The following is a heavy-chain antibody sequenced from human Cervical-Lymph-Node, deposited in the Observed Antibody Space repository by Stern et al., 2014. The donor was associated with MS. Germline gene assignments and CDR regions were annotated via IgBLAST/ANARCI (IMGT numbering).Heavy chain of an antibody. CDR1: GFRFSSYG. CDR3: AKDNRGHELDY. CDR2: MTYDGRTD. D-gene: IGHD2/OR15-2a*01. Sequence: VQLVESGGGVVQPGRSLRLSCVASGFRFSSYGIHWVRQTPGKGLEWVALMTYDGRTDYNADFVKGRFTISRDNSKNMLYLQLNSRRREDTAVYYCAKDNRGHELDYWGQGTPVTVSS. J-gene: IGHJ4*02. V-gene: IGHV3-30*18.